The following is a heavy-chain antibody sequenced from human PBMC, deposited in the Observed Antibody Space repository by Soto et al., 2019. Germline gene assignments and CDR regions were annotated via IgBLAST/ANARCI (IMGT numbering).Heavy chain of an antibody. CDR3: AIHHGPTTSENWFDP. CDR2: ISTYSGDT. Sequence: VHLVQSGVEVKTPGASVKVSCQASGYTFFTYDISWVRQAPGQGLEWMGWISTYSGDTKYAQKFQGRVTMTTDTSTTTAYLELMSLRSDDTAVYYCAIHHGPTTSENWFDPWGQGTLVTVSS. CDR1: GYTFFTYD. D-gene: IGHD5-12*01. V-gene: IGHV1-18*01. J-gene: IGHJ5*02.